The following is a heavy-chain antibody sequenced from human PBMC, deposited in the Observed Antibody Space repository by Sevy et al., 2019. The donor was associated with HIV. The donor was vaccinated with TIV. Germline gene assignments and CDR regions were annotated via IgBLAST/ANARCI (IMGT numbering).Heavy chain of an antibody. CDR2: ISDTGGSA. Sequence: GGSLRLSCAASGLAFSSDAMTWVSQAPGKGLEWVSVISDTGGSAYYADSGKGRFTISRDNSKKMVYLQMNSLRGEDTAVYYCARAMLGAASFYYYYGIDVWGRGTTVTVSS. D-gene: IGHD3-10*01. CDR3: ARAMLGAASFYYYYGIDV. J-gene: IGHJ6*02. CDR1: GLAFSSDA. V-gene: IGHV3-23*01.